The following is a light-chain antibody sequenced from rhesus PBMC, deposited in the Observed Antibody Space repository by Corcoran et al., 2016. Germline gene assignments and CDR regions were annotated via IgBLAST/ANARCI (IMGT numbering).Light chain of an antibody. J-gene: IGLJ1*01. CDR3: GLYYSGAHI. CDR1: TGAVTSGHY. CDR2: DTS. V-gene: IGLV7-80*01. Sequence: QAVVTQEPSLTVSPGGTVTLTCASSTGAVTSGHYPHWFQQKPGQAPKTLIYDTSNKLSWTPARFSGSLHGGKAALTLSGAQPEDEADYYCGLYYSGAHIFGAGTRLTVL.